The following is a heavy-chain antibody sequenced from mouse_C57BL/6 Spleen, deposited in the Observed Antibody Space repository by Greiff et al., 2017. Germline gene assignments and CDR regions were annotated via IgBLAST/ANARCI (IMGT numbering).Heavy chain of an antibody. V-gene: IGHV1-82*01. CDR3: AKDSRFDY. J-gene: IGHJ2*01. D-gene: IGHD3-2*01. CDR1: GYAFSSSR. CDR2: IYPGDGDT. Sequence: VQLQQSGPELVKPGASVKISCKASGYAFSSSRMNWVKQRPGKGLEWIGRIYPGDGDTNYNGKFKGKATLTADKSSSTAYMQLSSLTSEDSAVYFCAKDSRFDYWGQGTTLTVSS.